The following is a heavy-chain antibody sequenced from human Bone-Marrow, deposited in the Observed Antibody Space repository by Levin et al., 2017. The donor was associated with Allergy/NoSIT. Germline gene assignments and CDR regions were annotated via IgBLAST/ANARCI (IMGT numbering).Heavy chain of an antibody. D-gene: IGHD4-17*01. Sequence: GGSLRLSCTISGFIFADYAMNWVRQAPGRGLEWVSSLDGSSGKTHYADAVKGRFTISREYSKNTLFLQMNILRVEDTARYYCAKAGTTVMLDYSYLDVWGEGTAVTVSS. CDR2: LDGSSGKT. V-gene: IGHV3-23*01. J-gene: IGHJ6*03. CDR1: GFIFADYA. CDR3: AKAGTTVMLDYSYLDV.